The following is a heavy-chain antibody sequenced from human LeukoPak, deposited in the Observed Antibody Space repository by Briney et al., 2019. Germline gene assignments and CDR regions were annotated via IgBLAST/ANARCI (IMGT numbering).Heavy chain of an antibody. V-gene: IGHV3-23*01. CDR3: AKRASGYHFDS. Sequence: PGGSLRLSCAASGFTFDDYGMSWVRQAPGKGLEWVWTVSRTGDSTCYIESVRGGFTISRDNSKTTVYLQMSGLRAEDTAVFYCAKRASGYHFDSWGQGTLVTVSS. D-gene: IGHD5-12*01. CDR1: GFTFDDYG. CDR2: VSRTGDST. J-gene: IGHJ4*02.